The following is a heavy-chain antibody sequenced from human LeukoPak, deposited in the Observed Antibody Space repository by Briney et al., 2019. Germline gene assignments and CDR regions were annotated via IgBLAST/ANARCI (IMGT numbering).Heavy chain of an antibody. CDR3: ARAASSSPYSYYGMDV. J-gene: IGHJ6*02. CDR1: GGTFSIYA. CDR2: IIPILGIA. V-gene: IGHV1-69*04. D-gene: IGHD6-6*01. Sequence: SVTVSFKASGGTFSIYAIRGVRQAPGQGREGMGRIIPILGIANYAQKFQGRVTITADKSTSTAYMELSSLRSEDTAVYYCARAASSSPYSYYGMDVWGQGTTVTVSS.